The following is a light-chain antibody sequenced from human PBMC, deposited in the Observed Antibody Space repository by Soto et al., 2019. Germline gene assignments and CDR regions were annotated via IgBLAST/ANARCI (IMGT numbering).Light chain of an antibody. J-gene: IGKJ1*01. CDR2: ATD. Sequence: VLTQSPGTLSLSLGQRATLSCRASQSLTSYYLSWHQQRPAHSPRLLISATDRTATAAPYRFRGSGSGTDFTLTITRLEPEDFAVYFWQQYGRSLWTFGQGTKVDNK. CDR3: QQYGRSLWT. CDR1: QSLTSYY. V-gene: IGKV3-20*01.